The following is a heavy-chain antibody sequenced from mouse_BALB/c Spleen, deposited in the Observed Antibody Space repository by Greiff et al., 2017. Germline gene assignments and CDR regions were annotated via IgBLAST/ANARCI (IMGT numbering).Heavy chain of an antibody. CDR3: AREDGYPYYAMDY. J-gene: IGHJ4*01. Sequence: EVQVVESGGGLVQPGGSRKLSCAASGFTFSSFGMHWVRQAPEKGLEWVAYISSGSSTIYYADTVKGRFTISRDNPKNTLFLQMTSLRSEDTAMYYCAREDGYPYYAMDYWGQGTSVTVSS. D-gene: IGHD2-3*01. CDR2: ISSGSSTI. CDR1: GFTFSSFG. V-gene: IGHV5-17*02.